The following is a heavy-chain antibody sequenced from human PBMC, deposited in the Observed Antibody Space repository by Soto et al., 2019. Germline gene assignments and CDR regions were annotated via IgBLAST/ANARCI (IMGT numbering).Heavy chain of an antibody. CDR2: IIPIFGTA. CDR1: GYTFTSYG. D-gene: IGHD3-22*01. CDR3: ARGPFYYDSSVYRFYYFDY. J-gene: IGHJ4*02. Sequence: VKVSCKASGYTFTSYGMNWVRQAPGQGLERMGGIIPIFGTANYAQKFQGRVTITADESTSTAYMELRSLRSEDTAVYYCARGPFYYDSSVYRFYYFDYGGQEPLVTVPS. V-gene: IGHV1-69*01.